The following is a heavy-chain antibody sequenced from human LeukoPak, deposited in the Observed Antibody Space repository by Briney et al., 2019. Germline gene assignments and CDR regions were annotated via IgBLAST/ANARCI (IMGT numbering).Heavy chain of an antibody. V-gene: IGHV3-23*01. CDR2: ISGSGGST. J-gene: IGHJ4*02. Sequence: GGTLRLSCAASGFTLSSYGMSWVRQAPGKGLEWVSAISGSGGSTHYADSVKGRFTISRDNSKNTLYLQMNSLRAEDTAVYYCAKVLRYFVWLDPRGSKSGYYFDYWGQGTLVTVSS. CDR3: AKVLRYFVWLDPRGSKSGYYFDY. CDR1: GFTLSSYG. D-gene: IGHD3-9*01.